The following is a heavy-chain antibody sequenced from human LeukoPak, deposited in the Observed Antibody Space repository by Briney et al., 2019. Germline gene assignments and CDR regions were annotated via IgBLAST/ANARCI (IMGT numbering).Heavy chain of an antibody. V-gene: IGHV3-9*01. CDR1: GFTFDDYA. CDR2: ISWNSGSI. Sequence: GGSLRLSCAASGFTFDDYAMHWVRQAPGKGLEWVSGISWNSGSIGYADSVKGRFTISRDNAKNSLYLQMNSLRAEDTAVYYCARAHIVVVTAIGYWGQGTLVTVSS. D-gene: IGHD2-21*02. CDR3: ARAHIVVVTAIGY. J-gene: IGHJ4*02.